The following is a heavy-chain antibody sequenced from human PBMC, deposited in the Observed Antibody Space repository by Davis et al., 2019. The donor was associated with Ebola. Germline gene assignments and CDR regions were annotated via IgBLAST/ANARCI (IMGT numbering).Heavy chain of an antibody. Sequence: GESLKISCAASGFTFSNAWMSWVRQAPGKGLEWVGRIKSKTDGGTTDYAAPVKGRFTISRDDPKNTLYLQMNSLKTEDTAVYYCTTDGYYDFWSGYYRGDYWGQGTLVTVSS. CDR3: TTDGYYDFWSGYYRGDY. CDR2: IKSKTDGGTT. J-gene: IGHJ4*02. V-gene: IGHV3-15*01. CDR1: GFTFSNAW. D-gene: IGHD3-3*01.